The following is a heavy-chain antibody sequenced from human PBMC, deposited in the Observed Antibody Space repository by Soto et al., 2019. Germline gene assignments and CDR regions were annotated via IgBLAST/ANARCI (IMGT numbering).Heavy chain of an antibody. CDR2: SSHGGST. CDR1: GDSITSNNFY. V-gene: IGHV4-39*01. J-gene: IGHJ4*02. Sequence: QLQLQESGPGLVRPSETLSLTCTVSGDSITSNNFYWGWIRQAPGLGLEWIGSSSHGGSTYYNPSLKSRVTVSVDTSKNQYSLTRNSVTAADTAVYFCASPLAGQTLVGFAHWGQGTLVTVSS. CDR3: ASPLAGQTLVGFAH.